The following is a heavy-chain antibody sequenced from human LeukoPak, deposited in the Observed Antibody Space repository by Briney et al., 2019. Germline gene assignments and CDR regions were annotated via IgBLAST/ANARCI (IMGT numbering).Heavy chain of an antibody. CDR3: ARHDWFDP. CDR1: GFTFNGHW. CDR2: IYSGGST. V-gene: IGHV3-66*04. Sequence: GGSLRLSCEASGFTFNGHWMHWVRQAPGKGLEWVSVIYSGGSTYYADSVKGRFTISRDNSKNTLYLQMNSLRAEDTAVYYCARHDWFDPWGQGTLVTVSS. J-gene: IGHJ5*02.